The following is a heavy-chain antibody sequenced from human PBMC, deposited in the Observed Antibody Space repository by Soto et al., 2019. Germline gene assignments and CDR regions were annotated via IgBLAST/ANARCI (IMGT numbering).Heavy chain of an antibody. J-gene: IGHJ5*01. CDR3: AKPYSGVWNWFES. CDR1: GFIFSNYG. D-gene: IGHD6-25*01. CDR2: IWRDGNNK. Sequence: QVQLVESGGGVVQPGRSLRVSCAASGFIFSNYGMHWVRQAPGRGLEWVAVIWRDGNNKYYGDSVKGRFTISRDNFKNTVYLQMDNLRAEDTAIYYCAKPYSGVWNWFESWGQGTLVIVSS. V-gene: IGHV3-33*06.